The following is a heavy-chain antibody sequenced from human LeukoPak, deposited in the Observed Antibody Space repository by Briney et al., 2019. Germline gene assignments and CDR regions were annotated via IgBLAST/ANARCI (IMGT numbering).Heavy chain of an antibody. J-gene: IGHJ4*02. D-gene: IGHD3-3*01. CDR3: ARRFSWADASGYYSGEDY. V-gene: IGHV3-66*01. Sequence: GGSLRLSCAASGFTVSSNYMTWVRQAPGKGLEWVSVIYSGGSTYYADSVKGRFTISRDNSKNTLFLQMNSLRAEDTAVYYCARRFSWADASGYYSGEDYWGQGTLVTVSS. CDR2: IYSGGST. CDR1: GFTVSSNY.